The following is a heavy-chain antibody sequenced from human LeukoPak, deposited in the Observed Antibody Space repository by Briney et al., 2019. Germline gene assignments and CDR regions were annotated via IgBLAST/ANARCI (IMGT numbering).Heavy chain of an antibody. J-gene: IGHJ4*02. CDR3: ARGSRGEQLDDY. Sequence: ASVKVSCKASGYTFTSYYMHWVRQAPGQGLEWMGIINPSGGSTSYAQKFQGRVTITADKSTSTAYMELSSLRSEDTAVYYCARGSRGEQLDDYWGQGTLVTVSS. CDR1: GYTFTSYY. CDR2: INPSGGST. V-gene: IGHV1-46*01. D-gene: IGHD6-13*01.